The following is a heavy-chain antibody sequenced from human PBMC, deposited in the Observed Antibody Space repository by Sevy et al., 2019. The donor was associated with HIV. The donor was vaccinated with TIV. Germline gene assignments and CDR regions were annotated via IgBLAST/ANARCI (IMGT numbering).Heavy chain of an antibody. CDR2: ISGSGGYT. D-gene: IGHD5-18*01. V-gene: IGHV3-23*01. Sequence: GGSLRLSCAASGFIFSSYIMTWVRQAPGKGLEWVSTISGSGGYTYYAESVKGRFTISRDSSNNILYLQMNSLRAEDTAVYYCEAISTAGRDYWGQGTLVTVSS. CDR3: EAISTAGRDY. J-gene: IGHJ4*02. CDR1: GFIFSSYI.